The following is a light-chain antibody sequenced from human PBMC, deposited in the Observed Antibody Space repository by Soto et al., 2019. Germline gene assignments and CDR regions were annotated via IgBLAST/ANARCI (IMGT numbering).Light chain of an antibody. CDR3: QQANSFPYT. Sequence: DIQMTQSPSSVSASVGDRVTITCRASQGVSTWLAWYQQKPGKAPKLLIYAASTLRSGVPSRFRGSGSGTDFTFTISSLQPEDFATYYWQQANSFPYTFGQGTKLEIK. CDR2: AAS. CDR1: QGVSTW. J-gene: IGKJ2*01. V-gene: IGKV1-12*01.